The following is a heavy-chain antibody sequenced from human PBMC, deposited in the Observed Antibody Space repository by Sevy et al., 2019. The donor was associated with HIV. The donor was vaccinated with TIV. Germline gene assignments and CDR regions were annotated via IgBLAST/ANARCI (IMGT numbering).Heavy chain of an antibody. CDR3: ARIDSSGYMGNFDY. Sequence: ASVKVSCKSSGYTFTTYDINWVRQATGQGLEWMGWMNPNSGNTGYAQKFQGRVTMTSNTSISTDYMELSSLRSEDTAVYYCARIDSSGYMGNFDYWGQGTLVTVSS. CDR2: MNPNSGNT. CDR1: GYTFTTYD. D-gene: IGHD3-22*01. J-gene: IGHJ4*02. V-gene: IGHV1-8*01.